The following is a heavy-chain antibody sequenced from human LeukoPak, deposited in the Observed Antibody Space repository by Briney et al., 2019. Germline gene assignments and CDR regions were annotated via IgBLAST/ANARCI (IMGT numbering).Heavy chain of an antibody. D-gene: IGHD2-21*02. Sequence: SQTLSLTCTVSGGSISSGGYYWSWIRQHPRKGLEWIGYIYYSGSTYYNPSLKSRVTISVDTSKNQFSLKLSSVTAADTAVYYCAREGPAYCGGDCSDQHWFDPWGQGTLVTVSS. CDR1: GGSISSGGYY. CDR3: AREGPAYCGGDCSDQHWFDP. V-gene: IGHV4-31*03. CDR2: IYYSGST. J-gene: IGHJ5*02.